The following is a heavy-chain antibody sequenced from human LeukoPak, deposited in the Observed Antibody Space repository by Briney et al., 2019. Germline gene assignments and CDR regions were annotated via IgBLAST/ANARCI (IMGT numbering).Heavy chain of an antibody. Sequence: PGGPLRLSCAASGFTFSSYAMHWVRQAPGKGLEWVAVISSDGNDNYYADSVKGRFTISRDNSKNTLYLQMNSLRAEDTAMYYCARDPKLRYFDWLLFLDYWGQGTLVTVSS. D-gene: IGHD3-9*01. CDR1: GFTFSSYA. J-gene: IGHJ4*02. V-gene: IGHV3-30*04. CDR2: ISSDGNDN. CDR3: ARDPKLRYFDWLLFLDY.